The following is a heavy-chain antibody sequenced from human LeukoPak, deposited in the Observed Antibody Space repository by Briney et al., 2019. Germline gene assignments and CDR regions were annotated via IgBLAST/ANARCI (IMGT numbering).Heavy chain of an antibody. V-gene: IGHV1-24*01. CDR2: FDPEDGET. CDR3: ATDTISRLAGYYYYYYMDV. J-gene: IGHJ6*03. Sequence: ASVKVSCKVSGYTLTELSMHWVRQAPGKGLEWMGGFDPEDGETIYAQKFQGRVTMTEDTSTHTAYMELSSLRSEDTAIYYCATDTISRLAGYYYYYYMDVWGRGTTVTVSS. D-gene: IGHD3-10*01. CDR1: GYTLTELS.